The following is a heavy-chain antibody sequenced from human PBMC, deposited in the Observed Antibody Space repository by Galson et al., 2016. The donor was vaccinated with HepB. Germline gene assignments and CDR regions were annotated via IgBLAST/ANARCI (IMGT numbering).Heavy chain of an antibody. CDR2: IFSNDEK. CDR1: GFSLSNARMG. Sequence: PALVKPTQTLTLTCTVSGFSLSNARMGVSWIRQPPGKALEWLAHIFSNDEKSHSTPLNSRLTISKDISKSQVVLTMTNMDPVDTATYYCARITVQQGLPGRYGMDVWGQGTTVTVSS. D-gene: IGHD6-19*01. J-gene: IGHJ6*02. CDR3: ARITVQQGLPGRYGMDV. V-gene: IGHV2-26*01.